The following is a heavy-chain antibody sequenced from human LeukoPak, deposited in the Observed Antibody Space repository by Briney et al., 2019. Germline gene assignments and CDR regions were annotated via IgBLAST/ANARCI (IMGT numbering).Heavy chain of an antibody. CDR2: ISSSGSST. Sequence: PGGSLRLSCVASGFTFSNYAMSWVRQAPGQGLEWVSGISSSGSSTFFADHVKGRFTIARDNAKSSLYLQMNTLQAEDTAVYYCARRATGSSSLFYYYMDVWGKGTTVSVSS. CDR3: ARRATGSSSLFYYYMDV. V-gene: IGHV3-23*01. J-gene: IGHJ6*03. D-gene: IGHD1-26*01. CDR1: GFTFSNYA.